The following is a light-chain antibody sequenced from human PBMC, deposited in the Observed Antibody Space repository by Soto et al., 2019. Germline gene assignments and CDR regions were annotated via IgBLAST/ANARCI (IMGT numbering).Light chain of an antibody. V-gene: IGLV2-14*01. Sequence: QSVLSQSASVSGSPGQSITISCTGTSSDVGDNKYVSWYQQHPDKAPKLMIYEVTNRPSGVSNRFFGSKSGNTASLTISGLQAEDEADYYCSSYTSSGTWVFGGGTKVTVL. CDR1: SSDVGDNKY. CDR2: EVT. CDR3: SSYTSSGTWV. J-gene: IGLJ3*02.